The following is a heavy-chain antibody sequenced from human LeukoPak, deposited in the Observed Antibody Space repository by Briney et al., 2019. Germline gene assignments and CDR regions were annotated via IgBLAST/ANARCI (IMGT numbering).Heavy chain of an antibody. J-gene: IGHJ4*02. D-gene: IGHD3-22*01. CDR1: GCSINSHY. Sequence: SETLSLTCTVSGCSINSHYLGWIRQPPGKVLEYIAYISCTGSAIYSPSLESRVTISIDTSKKQFSLNLRSVNTADTAVYYCARVDLGGSGYFFDLWGQGALVTVSS. CDR2: ISCTGSA. V-gene: IGHV4-59*11. CDR3: ARVDLGGSGYFFDL.